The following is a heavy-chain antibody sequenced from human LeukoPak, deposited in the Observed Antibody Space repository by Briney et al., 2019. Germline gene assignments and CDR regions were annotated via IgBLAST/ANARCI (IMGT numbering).Heavy chain of an antibody. J-gene: IGHJ3*02. CDR2: IIPIFGTA. CDR1: GGTFSSYA. Sequence: ASVKVSRKASGGTFSSYAISWVRQAPGQGLEWMGGIIPIFGTANYAQKFQGRVTITADESTSTAYMELSSLRSEDTAVYYCARNVLLWFGELSDDAFDIWGQGTMVTVSS. D-gene: IGHD3-10*01. CDR3: ARNVLLWFGELSDDAFDI. V-gene: IGHV1-69*13.